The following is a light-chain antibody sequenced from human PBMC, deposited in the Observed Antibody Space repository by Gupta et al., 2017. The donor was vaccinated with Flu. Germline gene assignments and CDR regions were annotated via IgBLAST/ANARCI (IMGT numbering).Light chain of an antibody. CDR1: SSNIGNSY. J-gene: IGLJ2*01. CDR3: GAWDTSRKVLI. Sequence: QSVLTQPPSINADPGQKVTISCSWTSSNIGNSYVSWYQQLPRTAPKVLIFENDERPSGIPDRFSASKSGTSATLGITGLQTGDEADYYCGAWDTSRKVLIFGGGTRLTVL. CDR2: END. V-gene: IGLV1-51*02.